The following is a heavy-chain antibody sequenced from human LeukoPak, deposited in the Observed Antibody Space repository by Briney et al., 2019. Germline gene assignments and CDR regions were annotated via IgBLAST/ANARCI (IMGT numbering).Heavy chain of an antibody. D-gene: IGHD2-15*01. CDR1: GFTFSSYA. CDR3: AKGTSSSCYSAPNY. V-gene: IGHV3-23*01. J-gene: IGHJ4*02. Sequence: GVSLRLSCAASGFTFSSYAMNWVRQAPGKGLEWVSAICSNDNNTYYANTVKGRFTISRDNSKNTLSLQLNSLRAEDTAVYYCAKGTSSSCYSAPNYWGQGTLVTVSA. CDR2: ICSNDNNT.